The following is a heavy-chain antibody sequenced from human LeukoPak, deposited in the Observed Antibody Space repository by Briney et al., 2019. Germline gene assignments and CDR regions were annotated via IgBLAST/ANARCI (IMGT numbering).Heavy chain of an antibody. Sequence: SETLSLTCTVSGGSISSYYWSWIRQPPGKGLEWIGCIYTSGSTNYNPSLKSRVTISVDTSKNQFSLKLSSVTAADTAVYYCARHIGGRHYMDVWGKGTTVTVSS. D-gene: IGHD2-21*01. CDR3: ARHIGGRHYMDV. CDR1: GGSISSYY. V-gene: IGHV4-4*09. J-gene: IGHJ6*03. CDR2: IYTSGST.